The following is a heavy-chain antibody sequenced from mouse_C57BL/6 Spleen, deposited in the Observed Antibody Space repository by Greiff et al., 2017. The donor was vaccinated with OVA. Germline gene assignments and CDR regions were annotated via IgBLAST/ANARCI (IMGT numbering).Heavy chain of an antibody. V-gene: IGHV10-1*01. D-gene: IGHD1-1*01. CDR3: VRPYGSSSYFDV. Sequence: EVQLVESGGGLVQPKGSLKLSCAASGFSFNTYAMNWVRQAPGKGLEWVARIRSKSNNYATYYADSVKDRFTISRDDSESMHYLQMNNLKTEDTAMYYCVRPYGSSSYFDVWGTGTTVTVSS. J-gene: IGHJ1*03. CDR2: IRSKSNNYAT. CDR1: GFSFNTYA.